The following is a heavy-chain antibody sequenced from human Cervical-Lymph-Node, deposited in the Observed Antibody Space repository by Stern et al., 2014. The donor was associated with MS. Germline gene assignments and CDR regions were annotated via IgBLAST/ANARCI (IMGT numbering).Heavy chain of an antibody. CDR1: GGTFSSYT. J-gene: IGHJ4*02. D-gene: IGHD3-16*02. CDR3: ARATSDYIWGSYRYLDY. Sequence: VQLVESGAEVKKPGSSVKVSCKASGGTFSSYTIGWVRQAPGQGLEWMGGIIPMSGIANYAEKFQGRVTITADESTSTAYMDLSTLRSEDTAVYYCARATSDYIWGSYRYLDYWGQGTQVTVSS. V-gene: IGHV1-69*01. CDR2: IIPMSGIA.